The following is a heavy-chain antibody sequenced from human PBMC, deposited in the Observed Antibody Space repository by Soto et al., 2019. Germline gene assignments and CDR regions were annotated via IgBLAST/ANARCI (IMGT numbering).Heavy chain of an antibody. CDR1: GFIFNNYG. D-gene: IGHD3-10*01. CDR2: ISHDGSNK. J-gene: IGHJ4*02. Sequence: LRLSCAASGFIFNNYGMHWVRQAPGKGLEWVALISHDGSNKYYADYLKGRSTISRDNSKNTLYLQMNSLRAEDTAVYYCARDRPVKARSGSLSFWGQGTLVTVSS. V-gene: IGHV3-30*03. CDR3: ARDRPVKARSGSLSF.